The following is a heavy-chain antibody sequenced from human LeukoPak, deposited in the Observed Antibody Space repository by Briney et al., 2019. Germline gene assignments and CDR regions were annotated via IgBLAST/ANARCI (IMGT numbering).Heavy chain of an antibody. CDR1: GFTFRDAW. CDR3: TTEYWGASNY. V-gene: IGHV3-15*01. J-gene: IGHJ4*02. CDR2: IKSKTDGGTT. D-gene: IGHD1-26*01. Sequence: GGSLRLSCAGSGFTFRDAWMTWVRQAPGKGLEWVGHIKSKTDGGTTDYAAPVKGRFTISRDDSIDTLYLEMNSLRAEDTAMYYCTTEYWGASNYWGQGALVTVSS.